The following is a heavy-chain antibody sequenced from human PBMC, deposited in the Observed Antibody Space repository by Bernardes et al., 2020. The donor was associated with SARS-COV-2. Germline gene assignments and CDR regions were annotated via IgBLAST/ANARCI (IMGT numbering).Heavy chain of an antibody. Sequence: ETLSLTCTVSGGSISSSSYYWGWIRQPPGKGLEWIGSIYYSGSTYYNPSLKSRVTISVDTSKNQFSLKLSSVTAADTAVYYCARHPPPYSSSWEDWFDPWGQGTLVTVSS. CDR2: IYYSGST. D-gene: IGHD6-13*01. CDR1: GGSISSSSYY. J-gene: IGHJ5*02. CDR3: ARHPPPYSSSWEDWFDP. V-gene: IGHV4-39*01.